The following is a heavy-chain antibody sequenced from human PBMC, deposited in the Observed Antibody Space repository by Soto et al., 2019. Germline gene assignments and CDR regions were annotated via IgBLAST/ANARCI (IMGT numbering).Heavy chain of an antibody. CDR2: ISYDGSNK. CDR1: GFTFSSYA. D-gene: IGHD6-19*01. CDR3: AIDLVAGNYYSYGMDV. Sequence: VQLVESGGGVVQPGRSLRLSCAASGFTFSSYAMHWVRQAPGKGLEWVAVISYDGSNKYYADSVKGRFTISRDNSKTTLYLQMNSLRAEDTGVYYCAIDLVAGNYYSYGMDVWGQGTTVTVSS. V-gene: IGHV3-30-3*01. J-gene: IGHJ6*02.